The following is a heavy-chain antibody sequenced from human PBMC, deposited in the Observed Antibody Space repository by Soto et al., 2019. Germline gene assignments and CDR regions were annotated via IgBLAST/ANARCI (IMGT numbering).Heavy chain of an antibody. J-gene: IGHJ4*02. D-gene: IGHD6-19*01. V-gene: IGHV2-5*02. CDR3: AHTLVAGLGYYFDY. CDR2: IYWDDDK. CDR1: GFSLSTTRVG. Sequence: QITLKESGPTLVKPTQTLTLTCTFSGFSLSTTRVGVGWIREPPGEALEWYALIYWDDDKRYSPFLKSRLTITKDTSKNQVVLTMTNMDPMDTATYFCAHTLVAGLGYYFDYWGQGTLVTVSS.